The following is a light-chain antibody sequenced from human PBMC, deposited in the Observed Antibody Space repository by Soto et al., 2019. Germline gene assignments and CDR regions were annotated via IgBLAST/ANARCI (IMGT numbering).Light chain of an antibody. CDR2: GNT. CDR1: SSNIGAGYD. J-gene: IGLJ1*01. V-gene: IGLV1-40*01. Sequence: QSVLTQPPSVSGAPGQRVTISCTGSSSNIGAGYDVQWYQQLPGTAPKLLIFGNTNRPSGVPDRFSGSKSGTSASLAITGLQAEDEADYYCQSHDSNQGVFGTGTKVTVL. CDR3: QSHDSNQGV.